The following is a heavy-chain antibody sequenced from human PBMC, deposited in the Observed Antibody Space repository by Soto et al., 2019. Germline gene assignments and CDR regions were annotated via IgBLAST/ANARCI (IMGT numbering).Heavy chain of an antibody. V-gene: IGHV1-24*01. J-gene: IGHJ6*02. Sequence: ASVKVSCKVSGYTLTELSMHWVRQAPGKGLEWMGGFDPEDGETIYAQKFQGRVTMTEDTSTDTAYMELSSLRSEDTAVYYCATDFGCSSTSCYYYYGMDVWGQGTTVTVSS. CDR1: GYTLTELS. CDR2: FDPEDGET. D-gene: IGHD2-2*01. CDR3: ATDFGCSSTSCYYYYGMDV.